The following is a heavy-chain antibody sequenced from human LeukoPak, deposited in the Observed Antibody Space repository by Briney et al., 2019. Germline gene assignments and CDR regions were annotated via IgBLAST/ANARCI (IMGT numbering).Heavy chain of an antibody. D-gene: IGHD6-13*01. CDR2: ISNGGNTI. CDR1: GFIFGDYY. V-gene: IGHV3-11*01. J-gene: IGHJ4*02. Sequence: GGSLRLSCAASGFIFGDYYMTWIRRAPGKGLEWFSYISNGGNTINYADSVKGRFTISRDDAKTSLYLQMNGLRAEDTAVYYCARGGLTRAGYFDYWGQGTLVTVSS. CDR3: ARGGLTRAGYFDY.